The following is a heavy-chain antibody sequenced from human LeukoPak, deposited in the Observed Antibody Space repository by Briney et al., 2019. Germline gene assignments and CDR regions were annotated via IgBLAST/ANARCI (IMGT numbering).Heavy chain of an antibody. CDR2: INPNSGGT. CDR3: ARSGHYYDSSGIFRPRQSLGGD. CDR1: GYTFTDYY. D-gene: IGHD3-22*01. V-gene: IGHV1-2*02. Sequence: GASLKVSCKASGYTFTDYYTHWVRQAPGQGLEWMGWINPNSGGTNYSQKFQGSVTMTRDTSISTAYMELSRLRSDDTAVYYCARSGHYYDSSGIFRPRQSLGGDWGQGTLVTVSS. J-gene: IGHJ4*02.